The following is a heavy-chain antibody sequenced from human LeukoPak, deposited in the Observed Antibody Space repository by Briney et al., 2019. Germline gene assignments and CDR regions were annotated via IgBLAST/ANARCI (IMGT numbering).Heavy chain of an antibody. CDR2: SSNSGET. CDR1: GFTFSTYA. Sequence: QTGGSLRLSCAASGFTFSTYAMAWVRQAPGKGLEWVSASSNSGETHYADSVKGRFTISRDNSKNTLYLQMNSLRADDTALYYCAKDLRLSVGTSPFDYWGQGTLVTVSS. V-gene: IGHV3-23*01. D-gene: IGHD4-23*01. J-gene: IGHJ4*02. CDR3: AKDLRLSVGTSPFDY.